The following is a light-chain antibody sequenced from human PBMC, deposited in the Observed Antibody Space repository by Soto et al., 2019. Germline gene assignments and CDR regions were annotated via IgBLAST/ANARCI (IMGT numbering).Light chain of an antibody. CDR1: QSVLYSSNNKNN. V-gene: IGKV4-1*01. CDR2: WAS. Sequence: DIVMTQSPDSLAVSLGERATINCNSSQSVLYSSNNKNNLAWYQQKPGQPPKLLIYWASTRESGVPDRFSGSGSGTDFTLTISSLQAEDVAVYYCQQYYSTPHTFGQGTKLEIK. CDR3: QQYYSTPHT. J-gene: IGKJ2*01.